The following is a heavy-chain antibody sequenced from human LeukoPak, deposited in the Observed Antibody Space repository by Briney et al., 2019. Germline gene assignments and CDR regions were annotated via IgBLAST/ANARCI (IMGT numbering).Heavy chain of an antibody. Sequence: SETLSLTCTVSGGSIGTYYWSWIRQPPGKGLEWIGYIYYSGSTNYNPSLKSRVTISVDTSKNQFSLKLSSVTAADTAMYYCAGGSGYDSFDYWGQGTLVTVSS. J-gene: IGHJ4*02. CDR2: IYYSGST. D-gene: IGHD5-12*01. CDR3: AGGSGYDSFDY. CDR1: GGSIGTYY. V-gene: IGHV4-59*01.